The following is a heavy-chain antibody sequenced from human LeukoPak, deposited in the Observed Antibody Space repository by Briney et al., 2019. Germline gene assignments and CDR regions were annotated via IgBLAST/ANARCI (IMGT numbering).Heavy chain of an antibody. CDR3: ARDICGYNYGCFDS. J-gene: IGHJ4*02. V-gene: IGHV4-61*02. Sequence: SQTLSLTCTVSGDSISSGAYYWSWIRQPAGKAPEWIGRIFNTGSTSYNPSLKSRVTISVDTSKNQFSLNLRSVTAADTAVYYCARDICGYNYGCFDSWGQGTLVTVSS. D-gene: IGHD5-18*01. CDR1: GDSISSGAYY. CDR2: IFNTGST.